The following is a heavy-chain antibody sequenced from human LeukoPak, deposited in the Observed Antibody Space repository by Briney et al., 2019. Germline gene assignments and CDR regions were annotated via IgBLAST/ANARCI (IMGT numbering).Heavy chain of an antibody. D-gene: IGHD6-25*01. CDR2: IYYSGST. V-gene: IGHV4-59*08. CDR1: GDSISSYI. J-gene: IGHJ6*02. CDR3: ARHIAASDTSHFYYGMDV. Sequence: PSETLSLTCTVPGDSISSYIWCWIWQPLGKGLGWIGYIYYSGSTNYNPSLKSRVTISVDTSKNQYSLKLSSVTAADTAVYYCARHIAASDTSHFYYGMDVWGQGTTVTVSS.